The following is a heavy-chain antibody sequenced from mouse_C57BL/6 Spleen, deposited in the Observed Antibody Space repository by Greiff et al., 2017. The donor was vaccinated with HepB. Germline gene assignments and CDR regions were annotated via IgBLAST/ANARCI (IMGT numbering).Heavy chain of an antibody. V-gene: IGHV1-18*01. D-gene: IGHD2-4*01. Sequence: VQLKESGPELVKPGASVKIPCKASGYTFTDYNMDWVKQSHGKSLEWIGDINPNNGGTIYNQKFKGKATLPVDKYSSTAYMELRSLTSEDTAVYYCARWPYDYDAPFDYWGQGTTLTVSS. CDR2: INPNNGGT. J-gene: IGHJ2*01. CDR1: GYTFTDYN. CDR3: ARWPYDYDAPFDY.